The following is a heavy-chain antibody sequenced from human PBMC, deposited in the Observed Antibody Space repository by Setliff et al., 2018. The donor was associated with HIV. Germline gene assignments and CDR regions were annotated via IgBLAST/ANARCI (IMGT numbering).Heavy chain of an antibody. V-gene: IGHV4-4*02. J-gene: IGHJ3*02. CDR2: IYRGGST. Sequence: PSETLSLTCAVSGGSISSSNWWSWVRQPPGEGLEWIGEIYRGGSTNYNPSLKSRVAMSVDTSENQFSLTLSSVTAADTAVYYCASPRSLLVWYDAFDIWGQGTMVTVSS. CDR3: ASPRSLLVWYDAFDI. D-gene: IGHD3-16*01. CDR1: GGSISSSNW.